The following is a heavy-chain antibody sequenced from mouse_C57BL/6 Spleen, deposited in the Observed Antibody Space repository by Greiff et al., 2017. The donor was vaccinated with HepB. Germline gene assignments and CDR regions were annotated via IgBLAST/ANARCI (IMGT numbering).Heavy chain of an antibody. V-gene: IGHV3-8*01. Sequence: VQLQESGPGLAKPSQTLSLTCSVTGYSITSDYWNWIRKFPGNKLEYMGYISYSGSTYYNPSLKSRISITRDTSKNQYYLQLNSVTTEDTATYYGARRIFYYYGSSYGWYFDVWGTGTTVTVSS. J-gene: IGHJ1*03. CDR1: GYSITSDY. CDR3: ARRIFYYYGSSYGWYFDV. D-gene: IGHD1-1*01. CDR2: ISYSGST.